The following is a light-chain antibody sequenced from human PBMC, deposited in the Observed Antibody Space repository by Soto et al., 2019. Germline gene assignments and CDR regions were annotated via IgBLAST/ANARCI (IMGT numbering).Light chain of an antibody. CDR3: QQSYSTTWT. J-gene: IGKJ1*01. CDR2: AAS. Sequence: DIQMTQSPSSLSASVGDRVTITCRASQGISTYLNCYQQKPGKAPKLLIYAASSLQSGVPSRFSGSGSETDFTLTISSVQPEDFATYSCQQSYSTTWTFGQGTKVDIK. CDR1: QGISTY. V-gene: IGKV1-39*01.